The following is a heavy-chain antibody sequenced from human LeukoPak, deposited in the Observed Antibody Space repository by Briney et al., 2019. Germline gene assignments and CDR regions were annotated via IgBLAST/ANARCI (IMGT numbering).Heavy chain of an antibody. Sequence: GGSLTLSCAASGFTFSSYAMSWVRETPARGLEWVSCLRGNGDAFYADSVKGRFTLSSDESRNTVYLQLNKLRVEDTAIYYCAKASWVSTADAVLWGQGTVVTVSS. J-gene: IGHJ4*02. CDR3: AKASWVSTADAVL. CDR2: LRGNGDA. V-gene: IGHV3-23*01. CDR1: GFTFSSYA. D-gene: IGHD3-16*01.